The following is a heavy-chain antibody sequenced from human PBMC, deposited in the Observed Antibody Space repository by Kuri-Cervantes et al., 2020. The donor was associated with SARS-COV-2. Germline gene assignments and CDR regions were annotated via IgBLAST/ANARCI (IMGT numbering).Heavy chain of an antibody. CDR1: GVSVTGGTYY. V-gene: IGHV4-61*09. D-gene: IGHD2-15*01. CDR2: LDTSGST. J-gene: IGHJ3*02. Sequence: SETLSLTCAVSGVSVTGGTYYWAWIRQPAGKGLEWIGHLDTSGSTTYNPSLKSRVTISVDTPKNQFSLKLSSVTAADTAVYYCARAPIDYYCSGGSCSVFFDIWGQGTMVTVSS. CDR3: ARAPIDYYCSGGSCSVFFDI.